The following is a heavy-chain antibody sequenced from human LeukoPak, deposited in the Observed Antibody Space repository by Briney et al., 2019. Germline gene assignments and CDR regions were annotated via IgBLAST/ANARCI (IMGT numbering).Heavy chain of an antibody. CDR1: GFTFSTYA. D-gene: IGHD6-19*01. V-gene: IGHV3-30-3*01. Sequence: PGGSLRLSCAASGFTFSTYAMHWVRQAPGKGLEWVAVISYDGSNKYYADSVKGRFTISRDNSKNTLYLQMNSLRAEDTAVYYCARDHGSSGWYETVDYWGQETLVTVSS. J-gene: IGHJ4*02. CDR2: ISYDGSNK. CDR3: ARDHGSSGWYETVDY.